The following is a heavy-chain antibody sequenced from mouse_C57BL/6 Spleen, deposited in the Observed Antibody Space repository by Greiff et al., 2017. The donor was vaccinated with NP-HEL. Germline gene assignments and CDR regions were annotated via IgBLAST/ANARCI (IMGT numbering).Heavy chain of an antibody. V-gene: IGHV1-52*01. CDR2: IDPSDSET. J-gene: IGHJ1*03. D-gene: IGHD1-1*01. Sequence: QVQLKQPGAELVRPGSSVKLSCKASGYTFTSYWMHWAKQRPIQGLEWIGNIDPSDSETHYNQKFKDKATLTVDKSSSTAYMQLSSLTSEDSAVYYCAYGVGYFDVWGTGTTVTVSS. CDR3: AYGVGYFDV. CDR1: GYTFTSYW.